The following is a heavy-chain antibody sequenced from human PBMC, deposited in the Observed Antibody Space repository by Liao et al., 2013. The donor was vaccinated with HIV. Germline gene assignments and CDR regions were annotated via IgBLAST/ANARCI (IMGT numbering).Heavy chain of an antibody. Sequence: QVQLQESGPGLVRPSETLSLSCSVSGASISGYYWSWIRQPAGKGLEWIGRIHATGSTNSNPSLQSRVTMSIDASKNQFSLKLSSVTAADTAVYYCARASRGLVDYWGQGTLVTVSS. CDR2: IHATGST. V-gene: IGHV4-4*07. J-gene: IGHJ4*02. CDR3: ARASRGLVDY. CDR1: GASISGYY.